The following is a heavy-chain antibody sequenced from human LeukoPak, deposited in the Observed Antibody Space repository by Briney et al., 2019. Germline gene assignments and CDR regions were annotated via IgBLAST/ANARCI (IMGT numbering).Heavy chain of an antibody. Sequence: SETLSLTCAVYGGSFSGYYWSWIRQPPGKGLEWIGEINHSGSTNYNPSLKSRVTISVDTSKNQFSLKLSSVTAADTAVHYCARGHPESFDYWGQGTLVTVSS. V-gene: IGHV4-34*01. J-gene: IGHJ4*02. CDR2: INHSGST. CDR3: ARGHPESFDY. D-gene: IGHD2/OR15-2a*01. CDR1: GGSFSGYY.